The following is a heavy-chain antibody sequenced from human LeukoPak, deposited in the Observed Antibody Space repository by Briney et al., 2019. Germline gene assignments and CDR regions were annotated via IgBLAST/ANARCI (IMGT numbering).Heavy chain of an antibody. V-gene: IGHV3-7*01. CDR1: GFMFSRYW. Sequence: GGSLRLSCAASGFMFSRYWMSWVRQAPGKGLEWVAYIKQDGSEKYYVDSVKGRFTISRDNAKNSLYLQMNSLRAEDTAVYYCARDPVLLWFGESWNAFDIWGQGTMVTVSS. CDR2: IKQDGSEK. D-gene: IGHD3-10*01. CDR3: ARDPVLLWFGESWNAFDI. J-gene: IGHJ3*02.